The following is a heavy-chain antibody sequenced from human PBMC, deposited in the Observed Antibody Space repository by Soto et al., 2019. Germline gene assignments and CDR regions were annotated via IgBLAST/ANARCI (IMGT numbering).Heavy chain of an antibody. Sequence: QVQLQESGPGLVKPSETLSLTCTVSGSSINSYYWSWIRQPPGKGLEWLGYVYSSGTSKYNVSLESRITMSLDTSRNQLSLSLNSVTAADTAGYFCARYSPPKKSYDSNPGWFDPWGQGTLVAVSS. J-gene: IGHJ5*02. CDR1: GSSINSYY. V-gene: IGHV4-59*01. CDR3: ARYSPPKKSYDSNPGWFDP. CDR2: VYSSGTS. D-gene: IGHD2-15*01.